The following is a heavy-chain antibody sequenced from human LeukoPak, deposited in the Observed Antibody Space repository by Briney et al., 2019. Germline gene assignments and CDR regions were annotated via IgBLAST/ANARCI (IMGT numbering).Heavy chain of an antibody. CDR2: INQDGSEK. Sequence: PGGSLRHSCAASGFTFSSYWMSWVRQAPGKGLEWVANINQDGSEKYYVDSVKGRFTISRDNAKNSLYLQMNSLRAEDTAVYYCAREFPFSSGIGAFDYWGQGTLVSVSS. CDR3: AREFPFSSGIGAFDY. CDR1: GFTFSSYW. V-gene: IGHV3-7*01. J-gene: IGHJ4*02. D-gene: IGHD6-19*01.